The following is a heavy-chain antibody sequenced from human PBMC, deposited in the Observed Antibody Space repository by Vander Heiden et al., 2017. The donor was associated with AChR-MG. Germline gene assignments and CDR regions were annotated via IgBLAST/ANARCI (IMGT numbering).Heavy chain of an antibody. V-gene: IGHV3-15*01. CDR2: IKSKTNGGTT. D-gene: IGHD3-16*02. CDR1: GSTFSNAG. J-gene: IGHJ4*02. Sequence: EVQLVESGGGLVKSGGSFSRSCAASGSTFSNAGMSWVRQAPGKGLEWVSRIKSKTNGGTTDYAAPVKGRFTISRDDSKNTLYLQMNSLKTEDTAGYYCTTVRICGSYRTDYWGQGTLVTVSS. CDR3: TTVRICGSYRTDY.